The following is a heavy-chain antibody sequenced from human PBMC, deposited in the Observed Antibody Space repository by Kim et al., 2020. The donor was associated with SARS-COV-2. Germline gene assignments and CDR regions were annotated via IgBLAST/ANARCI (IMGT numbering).Heavy chain of an antibody. CDR3: ARDGYNWIAFDI. J-gene: IGHJ3*02. Sequence: GGSLRLSCTASGFTLSSYAMHWVRQAPGKGLEWVSGITGTGGNTYYPDSVKGRFSVSRDNSKNTLYLQLNSLRAGDTAKYFCARDGYNWIAFDIWGPGTMVTVSS. V-gene: IGHV3-23*01. CDR1: GFTLSSYA. CDR2: ITGTGGNT. D-gene: IGHD5-12*01.